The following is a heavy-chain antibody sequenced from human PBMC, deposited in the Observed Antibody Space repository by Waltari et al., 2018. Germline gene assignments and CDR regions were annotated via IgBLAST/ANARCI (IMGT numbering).Heavy chain of an antibody. CDR2: INHSGST. J-gene: IGHJ4*02. Sequence: QVQLQQWGAGLLKPSETLSLTCAVYGGSFSGYYWSWIRQPPGKGLEWIGEINHSGSTNYNPSLKSRVTISVDTSKNQFSLKLSSVTAADTAVYYCARGDYGDSSFGYWGQGTLVTVSS. V-gene: IGHV4-34*01. CDR3: ARGDYGDSSFGY. CDR1: GGSFSGYY. D-gene: IGHD4-17*01.